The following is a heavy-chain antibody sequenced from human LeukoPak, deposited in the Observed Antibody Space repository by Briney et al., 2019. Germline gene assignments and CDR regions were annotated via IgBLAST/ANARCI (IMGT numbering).Heavy chain of an antibody. CDR3: ARGGYYGSGNDFRFDP. V-gene: IGHV4-59*01. CDR2: IHYTGST. J-gene: IGHJ5*02. D-gene: IGHD3-10*01. Sequence: SETLSLTCTVSGGSISSYYWSWIRQSPGKGLECIGYIHYTGSTNYNPSLKSRVTISVETSKNQFSLKLKSVTTADTAVYYCARGGYYGSGNDFRFDPWGQGTLVTVSS. CDR1: GGSISSYY.